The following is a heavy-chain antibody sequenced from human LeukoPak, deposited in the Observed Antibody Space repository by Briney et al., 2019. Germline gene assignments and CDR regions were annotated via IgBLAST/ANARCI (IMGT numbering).Heavy chain of an antibody. CDR1: GFTFSSYG. CDR3: ARANSGWFDP. D-gene: IGHD4-23*01. V-gene: IGHV3-33*01. CDR2: IWYDGSNK. Sequence: GRSLRLSCAASGFTFSSYGMHWVRQAPGKGLEWVAVIWYDGSNKYYADSVKGRFTISRDNSKNTLYLQMNSLRAEDTAVYYCARANSGWFDPWGQGTLITVSS. J-gene: IGHJ5*02.